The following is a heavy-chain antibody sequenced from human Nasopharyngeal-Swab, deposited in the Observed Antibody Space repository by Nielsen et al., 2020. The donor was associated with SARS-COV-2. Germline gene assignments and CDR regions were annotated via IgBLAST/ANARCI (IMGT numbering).Heavy chain of an antibody. J-gene: IGHJ5*02. V-gene: IGHV1-46*01. CDR2: INPSGGST. CDR3: ARDGDDYGDNNWFDP. Sequence: ASVQVSCKASGYTFTSYYMHWVRQAPGQGLEWMGIINPSGGSTSYAQKFQGRVTMTRDTSTSTVYMELSSLRSEDTAVYYCARDGDDYGDNNWFDPWGQGTLVTVSS. D-gene: IGHD4-17*01. CDR1: GYTFTSYY.